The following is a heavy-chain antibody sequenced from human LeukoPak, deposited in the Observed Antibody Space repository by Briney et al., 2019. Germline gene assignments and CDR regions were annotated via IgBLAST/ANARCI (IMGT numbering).Heavy chain of an antibody. CDR2: INHSGST. V-gene: IGHV4-34*01. J-gene: IGHJ4*02. CDR1: GGSFSGYY. D-gene: IGHD3-3*01. Sequence: PSETLSLTCAVYGGSFSGYYWSWIRQPPGKGLEWIGEINHSGSTNYNPSLKSRVTISVDTSKNQFSLKLSSVTAADTAVYYCARINYDFWSGSSYYFDYWGQGTLVTVSS. CDR3: ARINYDFWSGSSYYFDY.